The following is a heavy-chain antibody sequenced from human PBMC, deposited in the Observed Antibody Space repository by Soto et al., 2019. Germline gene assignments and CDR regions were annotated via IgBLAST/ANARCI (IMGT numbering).Heavy chain of an antibody. V-gene: IGHV6-1*01. CDR3: AGTTSHQWYYMGV. D-gene: IGHD1-7*01. CDR2: TYYRSRWYN. CDR1: GDSVSSNSAA. J-gene: IGHJ6*03. Sequence: QVQLQESGPGLVKPSQTLSLTCAISGDSVSSNSAAWNWIRLSPSRGLEWLARTYYRSRWYNDYAVSVRSRITVNPDTSKNQFSLQLTSVTPDDTAVYYCAGTTSHQWYYMGVWGKGTTVTVSS.